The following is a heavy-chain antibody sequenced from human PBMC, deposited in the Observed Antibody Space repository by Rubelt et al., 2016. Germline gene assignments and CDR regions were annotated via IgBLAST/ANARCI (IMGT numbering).Heavy chain of an antibody. CDR1: GGSISSSSYY. D-gene: IGHD6-19*01. Sequence: QLQLQESGPGLVKPSETLSLTCTVSGGSISSSSYYWGWIRQPPGKGLEWIGSIYYSGSTYYNPSLKSRVTISVDTSKNQFSLKLSSVTAADTAVYYCARFGIAVAGTWDNYFDYWGQGTLVTVSS. V-gene: IGHV4-39*01. CDR3: ARFGIAVAGTWDNYFDY. J-gene: IGHJ4*02. CDR2: IYYSGST.